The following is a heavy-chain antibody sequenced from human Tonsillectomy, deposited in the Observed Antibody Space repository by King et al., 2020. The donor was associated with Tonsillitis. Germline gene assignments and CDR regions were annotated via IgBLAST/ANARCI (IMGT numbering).Heavy chain of an antibody. CDR1: GYTFSSFG. D-gene: IGHD1-20*01. J-gene: IGHJ4*02. Sequence: VQLVESGAEVKKPGASVKVSCKASGYTFSSFGISWVRQAPGHGLEWMGWINAYNGNTNYAQKFQGRVTMTTDTSTTTAYMELRSLRSDDTAVYYCAREVTGYFDYWGQGTLVTVSS. CDR2: INAYNGNT. V-gene: IGHV1-18*04. CDR3: AREVTGYFDY.